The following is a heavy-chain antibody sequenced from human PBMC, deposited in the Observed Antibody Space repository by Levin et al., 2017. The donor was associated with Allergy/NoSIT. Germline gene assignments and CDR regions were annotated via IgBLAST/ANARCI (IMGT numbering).Heavy chain of an antibody. Sequence: QTLSLTCALSGFSLSSSGMCVNWVRQRPGKALEWLALIDWENDKYYSPALRTRLTISKDTSKNQVVLTMTNMDPVDTATYYCARSLYVSRGYQAFDPWGQGTRVTVSS. CDR2: IDWENDK. J-gene: IGHJ5*02. D-gene: IGHD3-10*01. CDR1: GFSLSSSGMC. V-gene: IGHV2-70*20. CDR3: ARSLYVSRGYQAFDP.